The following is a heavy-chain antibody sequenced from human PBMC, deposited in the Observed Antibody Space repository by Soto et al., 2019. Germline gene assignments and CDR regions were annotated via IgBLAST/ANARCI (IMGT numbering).Heavy chain of an antibody. CDR2: INAGNGNT. V-gene: IGHV1-3*01. D-gene: IGHD6-13*01. J-gene: IGHJ4*02. Sequence: ASLKLSCKASGYTFPNYAMFWVRQAPGQRFEWMGWINAGNGNTKYSQKFQGRVTITRDTSASTAYMELSSLRSEDTAVYYCARGGSSSWTSLDYWGQGNLVTVSS. CDR1: GYTFPNYA. CDR3: ARGGSSSWTSLDY.